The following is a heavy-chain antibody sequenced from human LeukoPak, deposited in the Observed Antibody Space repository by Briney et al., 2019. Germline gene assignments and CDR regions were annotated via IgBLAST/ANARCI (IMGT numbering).Heavy chain of an antibody. Sequence: GSLRLSCEASGFTFSSSAMNWVRQAPGRGLEWVSGIRGGGDSTFYADSVKGRFTISRDNSKNTLYLQMNCLRAEDTAVYYCVKDQSTAWEIDIDVWGLGTTVTVSS. V-gene: IGHV3-23*01. CDR2: IRGGGDST. CDR1: GFTFSSSA. CDR3: VKDQSTAWEIDIDV. J-gene: IGHJ6*02. D-gene: IGHD1-26*01.